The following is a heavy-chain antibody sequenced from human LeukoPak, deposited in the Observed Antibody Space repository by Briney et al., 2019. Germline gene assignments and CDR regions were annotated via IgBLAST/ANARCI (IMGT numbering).Heavy chain of an antibody. J-gene: IGHJ4*02. D-gene: IGHD3-22*01. Sequence: GGSLRLSCAASGFTFSSYAMSWVRQAPGKGLEWVSAISGSGSSTYYADSVKGRFTISRDNSRNTLYLQMNSLRAEDTAVYYCAKPLYYYDSSGYPDYWGQGTLVTVSS. CDR3: AKPLYYYDSSGYPDY. CDR2: ISGSGSST. CDR1: GFTFSSYA. V-gene: IGHV3-23*01.